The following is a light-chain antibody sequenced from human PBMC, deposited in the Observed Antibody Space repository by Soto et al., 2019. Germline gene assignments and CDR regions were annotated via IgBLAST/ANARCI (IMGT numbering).Light chain of an antibody. CDR3: QQLNSYPKT. J-gene: IGKJ5*01. Sequence: DIQLTQSPSFLSASVGDRVTITCRASQDISNYLAWYQQKPDKAPKLLIYAAPTLQTGVPSRFSGSGSGTEFTLTISSLQPEDFATYYCQQLNSYPKTFGQGTRLEIK. CDR2: AAP. CDR1: QDISNY. V-gene: IGKV1-9*01.